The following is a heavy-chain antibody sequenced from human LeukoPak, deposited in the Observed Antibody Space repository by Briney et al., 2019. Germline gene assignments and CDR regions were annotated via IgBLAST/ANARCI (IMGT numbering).Heavy chain of an antibody. J-gene: IGHJ6*02. Sequence: RSLRLSCAASGFTFSSYAMHWVRQAPGKGLEWVAVISYDGSNKYYADSVKGRFTISRDNSKNTLHLQMNSLRAEDTAVYYCAREYLRGMDVWGQGTTVTVSS. V-gene: IGHV3-30-3*01. D-gene: IGHD3-9*01. CDR3: AREYLRGMDV. CDR1: GFTFSSYA. CDR2: ISYDGSNK.